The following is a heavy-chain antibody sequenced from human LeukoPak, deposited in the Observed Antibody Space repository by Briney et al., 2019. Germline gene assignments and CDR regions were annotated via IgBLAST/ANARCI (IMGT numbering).Heavy chain of an antibody. CDR2: ISGSGGST. V-gene: IGHV3-23*01. CDR1: GFTFSSYA. Sequence: GGSLRLSCAASGFTFSSYAMSWVRQAPGKGLEWVSAISGSGGSTYYADSVKGRFTISRDNSKNTLYLHMNSLRAEDTAVYYCAKDSGSYYYYYGMDVWGQGTTVTVSS. J-gene: IGHJ6*02. CDR3: AKDSGSYYYYYGMDV. D-gene: IGHD1-26*01.